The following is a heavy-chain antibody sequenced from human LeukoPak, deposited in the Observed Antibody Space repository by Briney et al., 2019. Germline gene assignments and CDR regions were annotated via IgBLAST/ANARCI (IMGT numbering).Heavy chain of an antibody. CDR1: GGSISSYY. CDR2: IYYSGST. Sequence: SETLSLTCTVSGGSISSYYWSWIRQPPGKGLEWIGYIYYSGSTNYNPSLKSRVTISVDTSKNQFSLKLSSVTAADTAVYYCARQPVVGAIDYWGQGTLVTVSS. J-gene: IGHJ4*02. CDR3: ARQPVVGAIDY. V-gene: IGHV4-59*08. D-gene: IGHD1-26*01.